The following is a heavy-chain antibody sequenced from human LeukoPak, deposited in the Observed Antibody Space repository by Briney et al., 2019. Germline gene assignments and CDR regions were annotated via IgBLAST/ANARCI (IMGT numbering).Heavy chain of an antibody. V-gene: IGHV4-34*01. D-gene: IGHD1-1*01. CDR1: GGSFSTYY. CDR2: INHRGDT. Sequence: SETLSLTCAVYGGSFSTYYWSWIRQSPGKGLEWIAEINHRGDTNYNPSVKSRVTISVDTSKNQFSLKVRSLTAADTAVYYCARGPTISETGYFDFWGQGTLATVSS. CDR3: ARGPTISETGYFDF. J-gene: IGHJ4*03.